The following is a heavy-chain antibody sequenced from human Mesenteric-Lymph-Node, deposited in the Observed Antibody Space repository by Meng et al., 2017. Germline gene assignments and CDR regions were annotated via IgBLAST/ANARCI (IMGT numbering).Heavy chain of an antibody. CDR1: GWSFSGYY. Sequence: QVKLQWPGEGLVRPSQTLSLTCAVYGWSFSGYYWSWIRQPPGKGLEWIGEINHSGSTNYNPSLKSRVTISVDTSKNQFSLKLSSVTAADTAVYYCARGLYCGGDCYSEPLYYFDYWGQGTLVTVSS. D-gene: IGHD2-21*02. J-gene: IGHJ4*02. V-gene: IGHV4-34*09. CDR2: INHSGST. CDR3: ARGLYCGGDCYSEPLYYFDY.